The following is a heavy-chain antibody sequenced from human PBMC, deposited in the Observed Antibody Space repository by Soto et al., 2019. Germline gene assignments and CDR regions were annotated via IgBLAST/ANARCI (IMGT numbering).Heavy chain of an antibody. CDR1: GFTVSSEY. J-gene: IGHJ4*02. D-gene: IGHD1-26*01. CDR3: ARASGSRLFDY. Sequence: GSLRLSCAASGFTVSSEYMSWVRQAPGKGLEWVSVIYSGGNTYYADSVKGRFTISRDTSKNTLHLQMNSLRAEDTAVYYCARASGSRLFDYWGQGALVTASS. V-gene: IGHV3-53*01. CDR2: IYSGGNT.